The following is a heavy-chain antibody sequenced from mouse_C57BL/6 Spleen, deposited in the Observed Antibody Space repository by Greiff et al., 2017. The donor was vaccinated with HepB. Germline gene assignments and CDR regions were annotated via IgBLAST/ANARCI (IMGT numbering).Heavy chain of an antibody. D-gene: IGHD1-1*01. Sequence: DVHLVESGGGLVKPGGSLKLSCAASGFTFSDYGMHWVRQAPEKGLEWVAYISSGSSTIYYADTVKGRFTISRDNAKNTLFLQMTSLRSEDTAMYYCARPRDYYGSTDFDYWGQGTTLTVSS. CDR3: ARPRDYYGSTDFDY. V-gene: IGHV5-17*01. J-gene: IGHJ2*01. CDR1: GFTFSDYG. CDR2: ISSGSSTI.